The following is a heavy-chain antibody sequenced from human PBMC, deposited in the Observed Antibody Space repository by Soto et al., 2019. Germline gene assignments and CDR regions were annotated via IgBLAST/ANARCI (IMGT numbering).Heavy chain of an antibody. J-gene: IGHJ4*02. V-gene: IGHV3-23*01. D-gene: IGHD3-22*01. Sequence: GGSLRLSCAASGFTFSSYAMSWVRQAPGKGLEWVSAISGSGGSTYYADSVKGRFTISRDNSKNTLYLQMNSLRAEDTAVYYCAKEVGYYDSSGYQISYFDYWGQGTLVTVSS. CDR3: AKEVGYYDSSGYQISYFDY. CDR2: ISGSGGST. CDR1: GFTFSSYA.